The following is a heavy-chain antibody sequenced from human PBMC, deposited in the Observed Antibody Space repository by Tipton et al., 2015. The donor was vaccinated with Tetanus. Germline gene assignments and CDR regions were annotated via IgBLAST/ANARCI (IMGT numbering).Heavy chain of an antibody. CDR1: GFTFSSYW. CDR2: IKQDGSEK. D-gene: IGHD4-23*01. J-gene: IGHJ6*02. V-gene: IGHV3-7*01. Sequence: SLRLSCAASGFTFSSYWMSWVRQAPGKGLEWVANIKQDGSEKYYVDSVKGRFTISRDNAKNSLYLQMNSLRAEDTAVYYCARLNGGWLNYYYYGMDVWGQGTTVTVPS. CDR3: ARLNGGWLNYYYYGMDV.